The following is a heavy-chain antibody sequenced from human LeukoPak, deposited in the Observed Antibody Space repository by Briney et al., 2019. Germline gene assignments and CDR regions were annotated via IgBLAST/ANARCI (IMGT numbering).Heavy chain of an antibody. D-gene: IGHD4-17*01. CDR1: GFIFSSYA. J-gene: IGHJ3*02. CDR2: ISYDGSNK. Sequence: GGSLRLSCAASGFIFSSYAMHWVRQAPGKGLEWVAVISYDGSNKYYADSVKGRFTISRDNSKNTLYLQMNSLRAEDTAVYYCAKEWTFGCYGALGKGAFDIWGQGTMVTVSS. CDR3: AKEWTFGCYGALGKGAFDI. V-gene: IGHV3-30*04.